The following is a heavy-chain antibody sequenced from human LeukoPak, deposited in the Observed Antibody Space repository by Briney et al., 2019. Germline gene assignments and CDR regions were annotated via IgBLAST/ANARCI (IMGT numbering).Heavy chain of an antibody. D-gene: IGHD3-22*01. V-gene: IGHV3-15*07. Sequence: PGGSLRLSCVGSGFTFSRYWLNWVRQAPGKGLEWVGRIKSKTDGGTTDYAAPVKGRFTISRDDSKNTLYLQMNSLKTEDTAVYYCTTYYDSSGSPFDYWGQGTLVTVSS. CDR2: IKSKTDGGTT. CDR3: TTYYDSSGSPFDY. J-gene: IGHJ4*02. CDR1: GFTFSRYW.